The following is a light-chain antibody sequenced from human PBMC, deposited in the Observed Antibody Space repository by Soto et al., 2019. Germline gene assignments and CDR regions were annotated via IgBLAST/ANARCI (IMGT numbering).Light chain of an antibody. J-gene: IGLJ1*01. V-gene: IGLV1-40*01. CDR3: QSYDNSLSGYV. CDR1: SSNIGAGYD. Sequence: QSVLTQPPSVSGAPGQRGTISCTGSSSNIGAGYDVHWYQQLPGAAPKLLIYDNTNRPSGVPDRFSGSKSGTSASLAITGLQSEDEADYYCQSYDNSLSGYVLGHGTKVTVL. CDR2: DNT.